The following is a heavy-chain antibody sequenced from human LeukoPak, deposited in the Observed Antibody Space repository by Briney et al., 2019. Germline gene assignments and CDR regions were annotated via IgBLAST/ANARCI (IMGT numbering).Heavy chain of an antibody. V-gene: IGHV1-2*06. D-gene: IGHD2-15*01. CDR1: GYTFTDSY. Sequence: ASVKVYCKTAGYTFTDSYMEWVRLAPGQGLEWMGLINPNNGGRSYAQKFQGRVTMTRDRSKTAASLELSRLRFDDTAVYYCARSGGIDYWGQGTLVTVSS. CDR2: INPNNGGR. CDR3: ARSGGIDY. J-gene: IGHJ4*02.